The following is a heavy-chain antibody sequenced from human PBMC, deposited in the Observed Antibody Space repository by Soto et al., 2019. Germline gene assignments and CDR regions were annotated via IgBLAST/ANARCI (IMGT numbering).Heavy chain of an antibody. CDR2: ISGSGGST. J-gene: IGHJ4*02. CDR3: AVTTSSSPAPVDY. Sequence: GGSLRLSCAASGFTFSSYAMSWVRQAPGKGLEWVSAISGSGGSTYYADSAKGRFTISRDNSKNTLYLQMNSLRAEDTAVYYCAVTTSSSPAPVDYWGQGTLVTVSS. CDR1: GFTFSSYA. V-gene: IGHV3-23*01. D-gene: IGHD6-6*01.